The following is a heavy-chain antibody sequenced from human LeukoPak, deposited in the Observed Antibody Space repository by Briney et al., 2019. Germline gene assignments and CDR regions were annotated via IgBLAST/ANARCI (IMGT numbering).Heavy chain of an antibody. J-gene: IGHJ4*02. CDR3: ARDGAGKTVTHLIDY. CDR2: INPDSGGT. Sequence: ASVKVSCKASGYSFTGYYMHWVRQAPGQGLEWMGWINPDSGGTYYAQNFQGRAIMTRDTSISTGYMELRSLRLDGTAVYCCARDGAGKTVTHLIDYWGQGTLVTVSS. CDR1: GYSFTGYY. D-gene: IGHD4-17*01. V-gene: IGHV1-2*02.